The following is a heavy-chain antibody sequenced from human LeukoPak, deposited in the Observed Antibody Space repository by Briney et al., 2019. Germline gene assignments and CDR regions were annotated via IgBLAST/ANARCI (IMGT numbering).Heavy chain of an antibody. CDR1: GFTFSSYE. CDR3: ARDATTAVGWVNMDV. Sequence: GGSLRLSCAASGFTFSSYEMNWVRQAPGKGLEWLSHISSSGSTKYYANSVKGRFTISRDNAKNSVYLQMNSLTAEDTGLYYCARDATTAVGWVNMDVWGKGTTVTISS. J-gene: IGHJ6*03. D-gene: IGHD6-13*01. V-gene: IGHV3-48*03. CDR2: ISSSGSTK.